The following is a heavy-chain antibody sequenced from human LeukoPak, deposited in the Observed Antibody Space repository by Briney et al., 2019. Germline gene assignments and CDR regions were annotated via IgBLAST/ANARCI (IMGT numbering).Heavy chain of an antibody. CDR3: AKDRGAAAGYFDY. D-gene: IGHD6-13*01. CDR1: GFTSDDYA. CDR2: ISWNSGSI. J-gene: IGHJ4*02. V-gene: IGHV3-9*02. Sequence: GGSLRLSCAASGFTSDDYAMHWVRQAPGKGLEWVSGISWNSGSIGYADSVKGRFTISRDNAKNSLYLQMNSLRAEDTALYYCAKDRGAAAGYFDYWGQGTLVTVSS.